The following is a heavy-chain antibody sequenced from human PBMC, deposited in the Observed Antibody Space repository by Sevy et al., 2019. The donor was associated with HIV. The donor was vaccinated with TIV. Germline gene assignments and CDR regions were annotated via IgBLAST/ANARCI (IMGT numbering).Heavy chain of an antibody. J-gene: IGHJ6*03. CDR3: ARVNLEIVAAGYYYYYMDV. D-gene: IGHD6-13*01. V-gene: IGHV1-18*04. CDR2: ISAYNGNT. Sequence: ASVKVSCKASGYTFTSYGISWVRQAPGQGLEWMGWISAYNGNTNYAQKLQGRVTMTTDTSTSTAYMELRSLRSDDTAVYYCARVNLEIVAAGYYYYYMDVWGRGTTVTVSS. CDR1: GYTFTSYG.